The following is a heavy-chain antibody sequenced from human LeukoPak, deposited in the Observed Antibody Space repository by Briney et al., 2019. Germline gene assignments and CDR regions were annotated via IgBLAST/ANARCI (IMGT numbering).Heavy chain of an antibody. CDR3: ASSEAGSSSWYGNWFDP. CDR1: GGTFSSYA. J-gene: IGHJ5*02. V-gene: IGHV1-69*04. CDR2: IIPIFGIA. Sequence: SVKVSCKASGGTFSSYAISRVRQAPGQGLEWMGRIIPIFGIANYAQKFQGRVTITADKSTSTVYMELSSLRSEDTAVYYCASSEAGSSSWYGNWFDPWGQGTLVTVSS. D-gene: IGHD6-13*01.